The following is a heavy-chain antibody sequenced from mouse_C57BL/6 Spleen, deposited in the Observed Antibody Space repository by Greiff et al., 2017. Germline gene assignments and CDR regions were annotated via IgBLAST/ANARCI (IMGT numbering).Heavy chain of an antibody. V-gene: IGHV5-16*01. CDR1: GFTFSDYY. CDR2: INYDGSST. J-gene: IGHJ4*01. Sequence: EVQRVESEGGLVQPGSSMKLSCTASGFTFSDYYMAWVRQVPEKGLEWVANINYDGSSTYYLDSLKSRFIISRYNAKNILYLQMSSLKSEDTATYYCARAPDYYAMGYWGKGTSVTVYS. CDR3: ARAPDYYAMGY.